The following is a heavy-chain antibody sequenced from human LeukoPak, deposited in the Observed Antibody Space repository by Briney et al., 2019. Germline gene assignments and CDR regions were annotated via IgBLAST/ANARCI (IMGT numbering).Heavy chain of an antibody. D-gene: IGHD4-17*01. J-gene: IGHJ6*02. Sequence: SETLSLTCTVSGGSISSGDYYWSWIRQPPGKGLEWIAYMYYSGSTYYNPSLKSRVTISVDTSMNQFSLQLRSVTAADTAVYYCAREDPQTTVPEGMDVWGQGTTVTVSS. CDR3: AREDPQTTVPEGMDV. CDR2: MYYSGST. V-gene: IGHV4-30-4*02. CDR1: GGSISSGDYY.